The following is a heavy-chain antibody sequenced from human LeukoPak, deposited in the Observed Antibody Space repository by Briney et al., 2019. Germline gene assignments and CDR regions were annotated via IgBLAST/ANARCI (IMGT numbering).Heavy chain of an antibody. CDR2: IIPIFGTA. Sequence: ASVKVSCKASGGTFSSYAISWVRQAPGQGLEWMGRIIPIFGTANYAQKFQGRVTITTDESTSTAYMELSSLRSEDTAVYYCAREWELRTPDYWGQGTLVTVSS. D-gene: IGHD1-26*01. J-gene: IGHJ4*02. CDR1: GGTFSSYA. CDR3: AREWELRTPDY. V-gene: IGHV1-69*05.